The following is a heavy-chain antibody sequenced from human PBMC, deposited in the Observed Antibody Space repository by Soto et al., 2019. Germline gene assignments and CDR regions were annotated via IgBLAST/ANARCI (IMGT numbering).Heavy chain of an antibody. CDR3: ASLQSPYGSGIYDGCFDP. V-gene: IGHV1-18*01. D-gene: IGHD3-10*01. J-gene: IGHJ5*02. CDR1: GYTFTSCG. Sequence: ASVKVSCKASGYTFTSCGISWVRQAPGQGLEWMGWISAYNGNTNYAQKLQGRVTMTTDTSTSRAYMELRSLRSDDTAVYYCASLQSPYGSGIYDGCFDPWGQGSLVTVS. CDR2: ISAYNGNT.